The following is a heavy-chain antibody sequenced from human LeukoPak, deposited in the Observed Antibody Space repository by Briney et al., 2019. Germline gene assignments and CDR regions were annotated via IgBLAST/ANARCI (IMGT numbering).Heavy chain of an antibody. Sequence: GSLRLSFAASGFTFSSYAMHWVRQAPGKGLEWVAVISYDGSNKYYADSVKGRFTISRDNSKNTLYLQMNSLRAEDTAVYYCARGWLQFLLDYWGQGTPVTVSS. V-gene: IGHV3-30-3*01. CDR3: ARGWLQFLLDY. D-gene: IGHD5-24*01. J-gene: IGHJ4*02. CDR1: GFTFSSYA. CDR2: ISYDGSNK.